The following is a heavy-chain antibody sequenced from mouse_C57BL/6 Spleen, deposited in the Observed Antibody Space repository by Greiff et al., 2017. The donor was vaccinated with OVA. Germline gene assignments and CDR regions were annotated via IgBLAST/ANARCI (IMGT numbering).Heavy chain of an antibody. J-gene: IGHJ2*01. V-gene: IGHV1-42*01. CDR3: ASAGGSQYYFDY. Sequence: VQLQQSGPELVKPGASVKISCKASGYSFTGYYMNWVKQSPEKSLEWIGEINPSTGGTTYNQKFKAKATLTVDKSSSTAYMQLKSLTSEDSAVYYCASAGGSQYYFDYWGQGTTLTVSS. CDR1: GYSFTGYY. D-gene: IGHD1-1*02. CDR2: INPSTGGT.